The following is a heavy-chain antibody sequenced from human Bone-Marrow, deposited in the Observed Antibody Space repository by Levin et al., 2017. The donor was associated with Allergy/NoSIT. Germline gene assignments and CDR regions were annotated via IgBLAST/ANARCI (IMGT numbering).Heavy chain of an antibody. V-gene: IGHV3-30*18. CDR2: ISYDGSNK. D-gene: IGHD1-26*01. Sequence: GESLKISCAASGFTFSSYGMHWVRQAPGKGLEWVAVISYDGSNKYYADSVKGRFTISRDNSKNTLYLQMNSLRAEDTAVYYCAKGAIAIDYWGQGTLVTVSS. CDR3: AKGAIAIDY. CDR1: GFTFSSYG. J-gene: IGHJ4*02.